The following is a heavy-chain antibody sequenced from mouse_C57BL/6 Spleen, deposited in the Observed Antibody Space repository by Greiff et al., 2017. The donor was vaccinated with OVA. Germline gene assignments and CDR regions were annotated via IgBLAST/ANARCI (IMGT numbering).Heavy chain of an antibody. CDR2: INPNNGGT. Sequence: VQLKQSGPELVKPGASVKISCKASGYTFTDYYMNWVKQSHGKSLEWIGDINPNNGGTSYNQKFKGKATLTVDKSSSTAYMELRSLTSEDSAVYYCAREAGSSGYYFDYWGQGTTLTVSS. CDR3: AREAGSSGYYFDY. V-gene: IGHV1-26*01. D-gene: IGHD3-2*02. J-gene: IGHJ2*01. CDR1: GYTFTDYY.